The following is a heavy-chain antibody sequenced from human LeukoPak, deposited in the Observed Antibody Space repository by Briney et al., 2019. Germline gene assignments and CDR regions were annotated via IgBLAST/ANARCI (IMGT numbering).Heavy chain of an antibody. CDR1: GFTVSTHY. D-gene: IGHD5-12*01. Sequence: GGSLRLSCAASGFTVSTHYINWVRQAPGKGLEWVSVIETGDKASYSDSVKGRFTISRDDSNNMVFLHLNSVRAEDTAVYYYSRRGVYSGHDFGGGIEGYLDYWGQGTVVTVSS. J-gene: IGHJ4*02. CDR2: IETGDKA. CDR3: SRRGVYSGHDFGGGIEGYLDY. V-gene: IGHV3-53*01.